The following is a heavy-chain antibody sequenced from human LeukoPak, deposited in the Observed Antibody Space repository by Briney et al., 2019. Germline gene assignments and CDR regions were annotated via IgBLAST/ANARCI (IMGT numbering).Heavy chain of an antibody. D-gene: IGHD3-10*01. V-gene: IGHV4-59*01. CDR1: GGSISSYY. J-gene: IGHJ4*02. CDR3: ARGPPNYYGSGSYYLDY. CDR2: IYYSGST. Sequence: PSQTLSLTCTVSGGSISSYYWSWIRQPPGKGLEWIGYIYYSGSTNYNPSLKSRVTISVDTSKNQFSLKLSSVTAADTAVYYCARGPPNYYGSGSYYLDYWGQGTLVTVSS.